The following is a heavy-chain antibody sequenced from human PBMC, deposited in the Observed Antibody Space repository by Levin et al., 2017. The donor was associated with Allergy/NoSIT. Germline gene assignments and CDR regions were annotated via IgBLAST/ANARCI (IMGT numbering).Heavy chain of an antibody. J-gene: IGHJ4*02. CDR2: ISGSGGST. Sequence: GESLKISCAASGFTFSSYAMSWVRQAPGKGLEWVSAISGSGGSTYYADSVKGRFTISRDNSKNTLYLQMNSLRAEDTAVYYCAKGGTSLMITFGGVIDYFDYWGQGTLVTVSS. D-gene: IGHD3-16*02. V-gene: IGHV3-23*01. CDR1: GFTFSSYA. CDR3: AKGGTSLMITFGGVIDYFDY.